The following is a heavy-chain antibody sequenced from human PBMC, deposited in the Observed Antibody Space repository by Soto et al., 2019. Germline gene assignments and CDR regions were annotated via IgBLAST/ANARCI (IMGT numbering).Heavy chain of an antibody. Sequence: ASLKVASKASGYTFTCYSMHWLRAASGQRLEWMGWINAGNGNTKYSPKFQGRVTITRDTSASTDYMELSSLRSEDTAVYYCARSGFGDSAFDYWGQGTLVTVSS. V-gene: IGHV1-3*01. CDR1: GYTFTCYS. D-gene: IGHD6-19*01. CDR3: ARSGFGDSAFDY. J-gene: IGHJ4*02. CDR2: INAGNGNT.